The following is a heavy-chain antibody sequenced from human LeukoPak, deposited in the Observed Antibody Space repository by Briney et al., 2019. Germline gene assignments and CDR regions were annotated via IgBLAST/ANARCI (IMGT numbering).Heavy chain of an antibody. CDR2: ISSNGGST. J-gene: IGHJ3*01. D-gene: IGHD6-6*01. Sequence: GGSLRLSCAASGITFSNYAMHWVRQAPGKGLQHVSAISSNGGSTYYANSVKGRFTISRDNSKNTLYLQMGSLRAEDMAVYYCARVGASRPDAFYVWGQGTMVTVSS. CDR1: GITFSNYA. V-gene: IGHV3-64*01. CDR3: ARVGASRPDAFYV.